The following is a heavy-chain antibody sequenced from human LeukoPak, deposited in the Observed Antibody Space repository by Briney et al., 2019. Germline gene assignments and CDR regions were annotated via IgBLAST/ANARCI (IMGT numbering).Heavy chain of an antibody. CDR1: EYTFTSYD. J-gene: IGHJ6*03. V-gene: IGHV1-8*01. Sequence: ASVKVSCKASEYTFTSYDINWVRQATGQGLEWMGWMNPNSGNTGYAQKFQGRVTMTRNTSISTAYMELSSLRSEDTAVYYCARGDYYYYYMDVWGKGTTVTVSS. CDR2: MNPNSGNT. CDR3: ARGDYYYYYMDV.